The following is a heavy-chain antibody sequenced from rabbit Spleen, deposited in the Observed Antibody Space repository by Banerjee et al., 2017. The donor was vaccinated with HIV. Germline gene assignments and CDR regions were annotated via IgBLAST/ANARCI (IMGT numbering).Heavy chain of an antibody. CDR3: ARGYDDYGDPDWLDL. J-gene: IGHJ5*01. CDR1: GFSLSSYA. V-gene: IGHV1S69*01. D-gene: IGHD2-1*01. CDR2: ISSSGST. Sequence: QSVEESGGRLVTPGTPLTLTCTVSGFSLSSYAMSWVRQAPGKGLEWIGIISSSGSTYYASWAKGRFTISKTSTTVDLKITSPTTEDTATYFCARGYDDYGDPDWLDLWGPGTLVTVS.